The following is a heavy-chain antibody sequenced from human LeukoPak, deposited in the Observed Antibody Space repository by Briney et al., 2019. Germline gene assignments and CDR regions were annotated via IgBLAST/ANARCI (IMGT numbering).Heavy chain of an antibody. V-gene: IGHV3-11*01. Sequence: GGSLRLSCAAPGFTFSDYYMSWIRQAPGKGLEWVAYITSSGDDIYYAESVKGRFTISRDNAKNALFLRMSSLRVEDTATYYCASDIVATSGDFWGQGTLVSVPS. CDR3: ASDIVATSGDF. CDR2: ITSSGDDI. D-gene: IGHD5-12*01. CDR1: GFTFSDYY. J-gene: IGHJ4*02.